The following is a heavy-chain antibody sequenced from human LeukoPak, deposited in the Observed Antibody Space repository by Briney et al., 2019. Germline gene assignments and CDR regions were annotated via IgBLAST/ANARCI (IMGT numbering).Heavy chain of an antibody. CDR2: IYYSGST. J-gene: IGHJ4*02. CDR1: GGSISSYY. D-gene: IGHD6-19*01. CDR3: ARQSSGWYGGLDY. V-gene: IGHV4-59*08. Sequence: SETLSLTCTVSGGSISSYYWSWIRQPPGKGLEWIGYIYYSGSTNYNPSLKNRVTISVDTSKNQFSLKLSSVTAADTAVYYCARQSSGWYGGLDYWGQGTLVTVSS.